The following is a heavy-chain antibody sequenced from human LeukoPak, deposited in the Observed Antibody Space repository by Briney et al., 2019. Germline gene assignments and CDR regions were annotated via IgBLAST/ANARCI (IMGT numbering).Heavy chain of an antibody. CDR2: INPNSGGT. V-gene: IGHV1-2*02. Sequence: ASVNVSCKASGYMFTDYYIHWVRQAPGQGLEWMGWINPNSGGTNYAQEFQGRVTMTRDTSSNTGYMDLSRLTSDDTAVYYCARDGQGRYCSGGNCFPFEYWGQGTLVTVSS. D-gene: IGHD2-15*01. J-gene: IGHJ4*02. CDR1: GYMFTDYY. CDR3: ARDGQGRYCSGGNCFPFEY.